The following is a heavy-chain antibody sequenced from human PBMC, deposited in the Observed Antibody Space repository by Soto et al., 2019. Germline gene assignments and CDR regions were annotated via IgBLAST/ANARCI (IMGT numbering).Heavy chain of an antibody. CDR1: GFPLITSGRC. CDR2: IDWDDDK. CDR3: ARTADLYGDYTHGMYV. J-gene: IGHJ6*02. V-gene: IGHV2-70*01. D-gene: IGHD4-17*01. Sequence: SAPTLGNPTQPLTLTCPFSGFPLITSGRCVRWIRQPPGKALEWLALIDWDDDKYYSTSLTTRLTISQDTSKNQVVLTMTNIAPVDPAPYYCARTADLYGDYTHGMYVWGHGTTIT.